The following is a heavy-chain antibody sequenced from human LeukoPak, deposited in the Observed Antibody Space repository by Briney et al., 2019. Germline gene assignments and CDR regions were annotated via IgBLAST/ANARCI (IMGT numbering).Heavy chain of an antibody. D-gene: IGHD5-12*01. CDR1: GFTFSSYA. V-gene: IGHV3-23*01. J-gene: IGHJ3*02. Sequence: GGSLRLSCAASGFTFSSYAMSWVRQAPGKGLEWVSAISGSGGSTYYADSVKGRFTISRVNSKNTLYLQMNSLSAEDTAVYYCAKGGRGYEIYAFDIWGQGTMVTVSS. CDR2: ISGSGGST. CDR3: AKGGRGYEIYAFDI.